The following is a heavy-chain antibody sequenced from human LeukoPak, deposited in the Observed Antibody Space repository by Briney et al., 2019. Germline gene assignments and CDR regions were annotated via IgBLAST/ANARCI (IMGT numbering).Heavy chain of an antibody. D-gene: IGHD4-11*01. CDR2: ISGSGGST. J-gene: IGHJ4*02. Sequence: TGGSLRLSCAASGFTFSSYAMSWVRQAPGKGLEWVSAISGSGGSTYYADSVKGRFTISRDNAKNTLYLQMNSLRAEDTAVYYCARSVTTVTTAYFDYWGQGTLVTVSS. CDR1: GFTFSSYA. CDR3: ARSVTTVTTAYFDY. V-gene: IGHV3-23*01.